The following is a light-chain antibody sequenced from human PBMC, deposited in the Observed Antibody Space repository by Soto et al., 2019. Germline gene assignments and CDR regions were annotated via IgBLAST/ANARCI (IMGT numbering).Light chain of an antibody. J-gene: IGLJ7*01. CDR3: SSYTNSGTLGI. CDR2: DVN. V-gene: IGLV2-14*03. CDR1: SSDVGAYDS. Sequence: QSALTQPASVSGSPGQSITISCTGTSSDVGAYDSVSWYQQHPGKAPKLMIYDVNNRPSGVSNRFSGSKSGNTASLTISGLQAEDEADYYCSSYTNSGTLGIFGGGTQLTVL.